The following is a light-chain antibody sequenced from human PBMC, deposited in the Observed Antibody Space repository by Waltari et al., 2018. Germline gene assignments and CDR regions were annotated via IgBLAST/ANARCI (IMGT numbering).Light chain of an antibody. V-gene: IGLV2-11*01. CDR3: CSYAGSYTYV. CDR2: DVD. Sequence: QSALTQPRSVSGSPGQSVTISCTGTSSNVGTYKYVSWYQQHPGKAPRLIIYDVDKRPSGVPDRFSGSKSGNTASLTISGLQAEDEADYYCCSYAGSYTYVFGSVTEVTVL. J-gene: IGLJ1*01. CDR1: SSNVGTYKY.